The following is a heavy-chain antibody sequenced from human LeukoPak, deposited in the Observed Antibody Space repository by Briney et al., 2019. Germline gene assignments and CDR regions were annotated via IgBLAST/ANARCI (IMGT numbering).Heavy chain of an antibody. J-gene: IGHJ4*02. Sequence: GGSLRLSCAASGFTFSSYSMNWVRQAPGKGLEWVSSISSSSSYIYYADSVKGRFTISRDNAKNSLYLQMNSLRAADTAVYYCARVAAPKTLVGAILFDYWGQGTLVTVSS. CDR1: GFTFSSYS. CDR3: ARVAAPKTLVGAILFDY. CDR2: ISSSSSYI. D-gene: IGHD1-26*01. V-gene: IGHV3-21*01.